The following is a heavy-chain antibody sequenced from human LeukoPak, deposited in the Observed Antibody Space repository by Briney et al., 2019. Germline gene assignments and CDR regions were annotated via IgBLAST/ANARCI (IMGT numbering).Heavy chain of an antibody. Sequence: ASVKVSCKASGYTFTGYHIHWVRQAPGQGLEWMGWINPNSGGTNYAQKFQGRVTMTRDTSISTAYIELNGLRSDDTAVYYCARGYCTGGSCSGAWFDPWGQGTLVTVSS. CDR1: GYTFTGYH. CDR3: ARGYCTGGSCSGAWFDP. J-gene: IGHJ5*02. CDR2: INPNSGGT. V-gene: IGHV1-2*02. D-gene: IGHD2-15*01.